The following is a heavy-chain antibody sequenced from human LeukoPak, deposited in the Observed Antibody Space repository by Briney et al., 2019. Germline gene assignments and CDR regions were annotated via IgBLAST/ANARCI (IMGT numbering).Heavy chain of an antibody. D-gene: IGHD3-22*01. CDR2: INPSGGST. CDR1: GYTFTSYC. CDR3: ARQVYDSSGYYSTPFDY. J-gene: IGHJ4*02. V-gene: IGHV1-46*01. Sequence: ASVKVSCKASGYTFTSYCMHWVRQAPGQGLEWMGIINPSGGSTSYAQKFQGRVTMTRDMSTSTVYMELSSLRSEDTAVYYCARQVYDSSGYYSTPFDYWGQGTLVTVSS.